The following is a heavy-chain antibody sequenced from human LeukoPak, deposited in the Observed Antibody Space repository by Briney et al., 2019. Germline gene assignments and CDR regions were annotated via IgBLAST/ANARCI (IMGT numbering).Heavy chain of an antibody. CDR2: ISWNSGSI. CDR1: GFTFDDYA. J-gene: IGHJ4*02. V-gene: IGHV3-9*01. CDR3: ARSILYSSSWYYFDC. D-gene: IGHD6-13*01. Sequence: GGSLRLSCAASGFTFDDYAMHWDRQAPGKGLEWVSGISWNSGSIGYADSVKGRFTISRDNFKNQMYLQMNSLRVEDTAVYFCARSILYSSSWYYFDCWGQGTLVTVSS.